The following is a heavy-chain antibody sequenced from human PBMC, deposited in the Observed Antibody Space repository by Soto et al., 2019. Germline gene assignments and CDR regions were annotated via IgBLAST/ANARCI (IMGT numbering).Heavy chain of an antibody. D-gene: IGHD3-10*01. V-gene: IGHV4-31*03. CDR2: IYYSGST. CDR1: GGSIISGGYC. Sequence: SETLSLTCTVSGGSIISGGYCWSWIRQHPGKGLEWIGYIYYSGSTYYNPSLKSRVTISVDTSKNQFSLKLSSVTAADTAVYYCARDRKRDYYGSGSYYNYYYYGMDVWGQGTTVTVSS. J-gene: IGHJ6*02. CDR3: ARDRKRDYYGSGSYYNYYYYGMDV.